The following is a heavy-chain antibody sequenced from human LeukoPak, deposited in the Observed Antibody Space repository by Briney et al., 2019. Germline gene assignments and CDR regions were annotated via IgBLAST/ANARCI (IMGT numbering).Heavy chain of an antibody. J-gene: IGHJ6*03. V-gene: IGHV3-48*01. CDR3: AKVGRYFDWLVGDYMDV. CDR2: ISSSSSTI. Sequence: GGSLRLSCAASGFTFSSYSMNCVRQAPGKGLEWVSYISSSSSTIYYAASVRGRFTISRDNAKNSLSLQLNILRAGARAVYYCAKVGRYFDWLVGDYMDVWGKGTTVTVSS. D-gene: IGHD3-9*01. CDR1: GFTFSSYS.